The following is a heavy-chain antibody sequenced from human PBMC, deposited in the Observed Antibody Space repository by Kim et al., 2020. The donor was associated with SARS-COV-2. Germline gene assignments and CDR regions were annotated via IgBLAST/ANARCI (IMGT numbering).Heavy chain of an antibody. CDR3: ARIRAGTSD. CDR2: RGST. J-gene: IGHJ4*02. D-gene: IGHD1-1*01. V-gene: IGHV4-34*01. Sequence: RGSTNYNPSLKSRVTRSVDTSTNQFSLKLSSVTAADTAVYYCARIRAGTSDGGQGTLVTVSS.